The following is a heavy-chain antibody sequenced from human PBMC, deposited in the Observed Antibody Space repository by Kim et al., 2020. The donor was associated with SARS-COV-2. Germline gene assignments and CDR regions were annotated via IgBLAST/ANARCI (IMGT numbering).Heavy chain of an antibody. CDR2: INHSGST. CDR3: ARESPRHTGLYYALMDV. J-gene: IGHJ6*03. Sequence: SETLSLTCAVYGGSFSGYYWSWIRQPPGKGLEWIGEINHSGSTNYNPSLKSRVTISVDTSKNQFSLKLSSVTAADTAVYYCARESPRHTGLYYALMDVWGKGTTVTVSS. D-gene: IGHD3-3*01. CDR1: GGSFSGYY. V-gene: IGHV4-34*01.